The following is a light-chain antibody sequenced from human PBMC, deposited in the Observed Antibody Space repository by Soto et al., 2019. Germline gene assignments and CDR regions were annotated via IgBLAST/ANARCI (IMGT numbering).Light chain of an antibody. CDR2: EGS. CDR3: CSYAGTYTFV. V-gene: IGLV2-23*01. Sequence: QSDLTQPASVSGSPGQSITISCTGTSSDVGKYNLVSWYQQHPGKAPKLMIYEGSKRPSGISNRFSGSKSGNTASLTISGLQAEDEGDYYCCSYAGTYTFVFGGGTKVTVL. J-gene: IGLJ2*01. CDR1: SSDVGKYNL.